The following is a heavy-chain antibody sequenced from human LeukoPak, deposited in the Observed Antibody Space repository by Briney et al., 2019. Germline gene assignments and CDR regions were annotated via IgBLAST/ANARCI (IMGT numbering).Heavy chain of an antibody. CDR1: GGSISSYY. Sequence: SETLSLTCTVSGGSISSYYWSWIRQPPGKGLEWIGYIYYSGSTNYNPSLKSRVTISVDTSKNQFSLKLSSVTAADTAVYYCARIWGGYGYAYGFDAFDIWGKGTMVTVSS. CDR3: ARIWGGYGYAYGFDAFDI. CDR2: IYYSGST. D-gene: IGHD5-18*01. V-gene: IGHV4-59*08. J-gene: IGHJ3*02.